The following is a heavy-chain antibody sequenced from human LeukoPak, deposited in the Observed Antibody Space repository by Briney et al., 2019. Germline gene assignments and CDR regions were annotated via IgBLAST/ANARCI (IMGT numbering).Heavy chain of an antibody. D-gene: IGHD2-2*01. CDR1: GFTFSSYA. V-gene: IGHV3-23*01. Sequence: GGSLRLSCAASGFTFSSYAMSWVRQAPGKGLEWVSAISGSGGSTYYADSVKGRFTISRDNSKNTLYLQMNNLKTEDTAVYYCSRLGSVTSLDHWGQGTLVTVSS. CDR3: SRLGSVTSLDH. J-gene: IGHJ4*02. CDR2: ISGSGGST.